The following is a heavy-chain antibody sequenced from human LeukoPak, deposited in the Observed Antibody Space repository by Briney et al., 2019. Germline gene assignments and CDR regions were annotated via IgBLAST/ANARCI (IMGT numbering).Heavy chain of an antibody. CDR1: GFTFSSYW. J-gene: IGHJ6*03. D-gene: IGHD2-15*01. V-gene: IGHV3-74*01. CDR3: ARRRVDLQSPLYYYYYYMDV. Sequence: TEGSLRLSCAASGFTFSSYWMHWVRQAPGKGLVWVSRINSDGSSTSYADSVKGRFTISRDNAKNSLYLQMNSLRAEDTAVYYCARRRVDLQSPLYYYYYYMDVWGKGTTVTVSS. CDR2: INSDGSST.